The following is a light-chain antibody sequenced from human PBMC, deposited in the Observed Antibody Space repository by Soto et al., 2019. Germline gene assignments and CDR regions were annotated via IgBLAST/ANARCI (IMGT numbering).Light chain of an antibody. CDR1: SKDIGTYDY. V-gene: IGLV2-14*01. J-gene: IGLJ1*01. Sequence: HSSLTQPISVSGSPGQSITISCTGNSKDIGTYDYVCWYQQRPGKAPRLLIHGVHNRSPGISGRFSASKSGLTASLTISGLQAEDEADYYCTAFSANRVYRFGPGTKVTVL. CDR3: TAFSANRVYR. CDR2: GVH.